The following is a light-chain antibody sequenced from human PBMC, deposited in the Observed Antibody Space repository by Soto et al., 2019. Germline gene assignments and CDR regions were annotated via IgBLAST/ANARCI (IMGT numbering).Light chain of an antibody. CDR1: QSVSSSY. CDR3: QRYRTS. V-gene: IGKV3-20*01. Sequence: EIVLTQSPGTLSLSPGERATLSCRASQSVSSSYLAWYQQKPGQAPRQLIYGASSRATGIPDRFSGSGSGTDFTLTITRLEPVDFAVYYCQRYRTSFGGGTRVEIK. CDR2: GAS. J-gene: IGKJ4*01.